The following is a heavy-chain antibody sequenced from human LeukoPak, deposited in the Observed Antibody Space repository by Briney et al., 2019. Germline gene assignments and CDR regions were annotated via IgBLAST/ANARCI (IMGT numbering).Heavy chain of an antibody. Sequence: GASVKVSCKASGYTFTGYYMHWVRQAPGQGLDWMGWINPNSGGTNYAQKFQGRVTMTRDTSISTAYMELSRLRSDDTAVYYCARGTVTFSYWYFDLWGRGTLVTVSS. CDR3: ARGTVTFSYWYFDL. J-gene: IGHJ2*01. V-gene: IGHV1-2*02. D-gene: IGHD4-17*01. CDR2: INPNSGGT. CDR1: GYTFTGYY.